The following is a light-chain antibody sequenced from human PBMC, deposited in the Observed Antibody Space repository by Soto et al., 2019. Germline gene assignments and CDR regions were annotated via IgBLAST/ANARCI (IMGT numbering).Light chain of an antibody. V-gene: IGLV2-14*01. Sequence: QSVLTQPASVSGSPGQSITTSCTGTSSDVGGYNYVSWYQQYPGKAPKVMIYDVTNRPSGVSNRFSGSRSGNTASLTISGLQAEDEADYYSCSFTTSSTYVFGTGTKVTVL. CDR2: DVT. CDR1: SSDVGGYNY. J-gene: IGLJ1*01. CDR3: CSFTTSSTYV.